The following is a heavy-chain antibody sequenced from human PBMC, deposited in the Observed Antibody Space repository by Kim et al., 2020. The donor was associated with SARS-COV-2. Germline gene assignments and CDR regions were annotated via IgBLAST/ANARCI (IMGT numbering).Heavy chain of an antibody. D-gene: IGHD6-19*01. CDR1: GFTFSSYA. J-gene: IGHJ4*02. V-gene: IGHV3-23*01. CDR2: ISGSGGST. CDR3: AKSPPYSSVWYLKY. Sequence: GGSLRLSCAASGFTFSSYAMSWVRQAPGKGLEWVAAISGSGGSTYYADSVKGRFTISRDNSKNTLYLQMNSLRAEYTSGYYCAKSPPYSSVWYLKYWGQGTPVTVS.